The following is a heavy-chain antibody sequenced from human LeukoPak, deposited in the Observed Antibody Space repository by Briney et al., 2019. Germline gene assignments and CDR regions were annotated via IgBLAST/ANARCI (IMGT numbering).Heavy chain of an antibody. CDR2: FDPEDGET. Sequence: ASVKVSCKVSGYTLTELSMHWVRQAPGKGLEWMGGFDPEDGETIYAQKFQGRVTMTEDTSTDTAYMELSSLRSEDTAVYYYATKWGRRLSSGWYSGCFDPWGQGTLVTVSS. J-gene: IGHJ5*02. D-gene: IGHD6-19*01. V-gene: IGHV1-24*01. CDR1: GYTLTELS. CDR3: ATKWGRRLSSGWYSGCFDP.